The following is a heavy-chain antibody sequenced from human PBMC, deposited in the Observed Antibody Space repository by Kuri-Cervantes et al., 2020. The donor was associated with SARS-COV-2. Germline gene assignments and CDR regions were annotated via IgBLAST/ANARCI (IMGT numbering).Heavy chain of an antibody. V-gene: IGHV4-59*04. Sequence: SETLSLTCTVSGGSISSYYWSWIRQPPGKGLEWIGSIYYSGSTYYNPSLKSRVTISVDTSKNQLSLKLSSVTAADTAVYYCATSLPYYYGSGSYAIGVDAFDIWGQGTMVTVSS. J-gene: IGHJ3*02. D-gene: IGHD3-10*01. CDR1: GGSISSYY. CDR3: ATSLPYYYGSGSYAIGVDAFDI. CDR2: IYYSGST.